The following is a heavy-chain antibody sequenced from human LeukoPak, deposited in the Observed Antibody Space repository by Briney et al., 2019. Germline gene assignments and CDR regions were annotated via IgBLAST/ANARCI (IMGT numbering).Heavy chain of an antibody. CDR3: AREPHSYYYYYGMDV. D-gene: IGHD5-18*01. Sequence: ASVKVSCKASGGTFSSHAISWVRQAPGQGLEWMGRIIPILGIANYAQKFQGRVTITADKSTSTAYMELSSLRSEDTAVYYCAREPHSYYYYYGMDVWGQGTTVTVSS. V-gene: IGHV1-69*04. CDR1: GGTFSSHA. CDR2: IIPILGIA. J-gene: IGHJ6*02.